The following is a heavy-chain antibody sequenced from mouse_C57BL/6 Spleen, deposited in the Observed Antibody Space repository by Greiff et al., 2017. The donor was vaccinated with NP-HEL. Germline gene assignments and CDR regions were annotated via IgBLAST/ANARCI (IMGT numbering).Heavy chain of an antibody. Sequence: QVQLQQPGAELVRPGSSVKLSCKASGYTFTSYWMDWVKQRPGQGLEWIGNIYPSDSETHYNQKFKDKATLTVDKSSSTAYMQLSSLTSEDSAVYYCARRGDDGYFYWYFDVWGTGTTVTGSS. CDR3: ARRGDDGYFYWYFDV. D-gene: IGHD2-3*01. CDR2: IYPSDSET. V-gene: IGHV1-61*01. J-gene: IGHJ1*03. CDR1: GYTFTSYW.